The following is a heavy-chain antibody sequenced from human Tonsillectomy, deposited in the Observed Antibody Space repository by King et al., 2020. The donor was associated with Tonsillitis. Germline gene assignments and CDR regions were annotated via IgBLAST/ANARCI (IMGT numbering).Heavy chain of an antibody. Sequence: QLVQSGAEVKKPGASVKVSCKASGYTFTDYYMHWVRQAPGQGLEWMGWINPNSGDTKYAQKFQGRVTVTRDTSISTAYMELSRLRSDDTAVYYCARDQATVDYYDSSGYSSFDYWGQGTLVTGSS. CDR1: GYTFTDYY. D-gene: IGHD3-22*01. CDR3: ARDQATVDYYDSSGYSSFDY. V-gene: IGHV1-2*02. J-gene: IGHJ4*02. CDR2: INPNSGDT.